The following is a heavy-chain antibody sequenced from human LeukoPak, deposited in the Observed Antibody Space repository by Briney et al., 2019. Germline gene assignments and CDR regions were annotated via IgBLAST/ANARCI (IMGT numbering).Heavy chain of an antibody. J-gene: IGHJ2*01. V-gene: IGHV3-23*01. Sequence: PGGSLRLSCAASGFTFSSYVMTWVRQAPGKGLEWGSGISGRGGSTYYADCVKGRFTLSRDNSKNTLYMQMNGLRAEDTAVYYCAKPYSDGITWYFDLWGPGTLVTVSS. D-gene: IGHD3-22*01. CDR2: ISGRGGST. CDR1: GFTFSSYV. CDR3: AKPYSDGITWYFDL.